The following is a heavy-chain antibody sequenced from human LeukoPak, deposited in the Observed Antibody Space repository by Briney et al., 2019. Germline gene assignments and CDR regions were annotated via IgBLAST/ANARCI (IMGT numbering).Heavy chain of an antibody. V-gene: IGHV4-59*01. CDR2: IYYSGST. CDR3: ARDRHLGYCSSTSCYPFRYFDL. Sequence: PSETLSLTCTVSGGSISSYYWSCIRQPPGKGLEWIGYIYYSGSTNYNPSLKSRVTISVDTSKNQFSLKLSSVAAADTAVYYCARDRHLGYCSSTSCYPFRYFDLWGRGTLVTVSS. CDR1: GGSISSYY. D-gene: IGHD2-2*01. J-gene: IGHJ2*01.